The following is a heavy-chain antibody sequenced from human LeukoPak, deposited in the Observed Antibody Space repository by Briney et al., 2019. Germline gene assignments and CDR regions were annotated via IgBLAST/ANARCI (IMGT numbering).Heavy chain of an antibody. J-gene: IGHJ4*02. CDR1: GLTVTNAW. Sequence: GGSLRLSCSASGLTVTNAWMNWVRQAPGEGLDWVGRIASKSDGGATDYAAPVKGRFTISRDDSKNTLNLQMNSLKTGDTAVYYCTTGIRGDWGQGTLVTVSS. CDR3: TTGIRGD. V-gene: IGHV3-15*07. D-gene: IGHD3-10*01. CDR2: IASKSDGGAT.